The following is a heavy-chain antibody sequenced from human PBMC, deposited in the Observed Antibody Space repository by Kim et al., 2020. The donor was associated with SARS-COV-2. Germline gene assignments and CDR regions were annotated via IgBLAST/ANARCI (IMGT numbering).Heavy chain of an antibody. CDR3: ARHGWGGGDNIDF. V-gene: IGHV4-39*01. D-gene: IGHD2-21*02. CDR2: IYYSGTT. CDR1: GGSISRSSYH. Sequence: SETLSLTCTASGGSISRSSYHWGWIRQPPGKGLEWIGSIYYSGTTYYDPSHRSRLTISVDTSKDQFSLSLSSVTAADTAVYYCARHGWGGGDNIDFWGQGTPVTVSS. J-gene: IGHJ4*02.